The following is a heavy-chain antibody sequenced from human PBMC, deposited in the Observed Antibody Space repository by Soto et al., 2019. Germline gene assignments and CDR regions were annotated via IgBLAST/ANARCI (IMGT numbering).Heavy chain of an antibody. CDR3: VREAYIGYGHAIDH. D-gene: IGHD5-12*01. J-gene: IGHJ4*02. CDR2: NYHGGTT. CDR1: GVTISTYY. Sequence: SETLSLTCAVSGVTISTYYWSRIRQPPGKGLEWIGYNYHGGTTNYNPSLKSRVTISVDTSKNQFSLRLTSVTAADTAIYYCVREAYIGYGHAIDHWGQGTLVTISS. V-gene: IGHV4-59*01.